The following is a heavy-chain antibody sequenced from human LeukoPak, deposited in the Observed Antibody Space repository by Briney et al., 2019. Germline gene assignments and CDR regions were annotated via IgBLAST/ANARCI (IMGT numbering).Heavy chain of an antibody. V-gene: IGHV3-48*02. CDR2: ISSRSTTI. Sequence: RGSLRLSCAASGFTFSSYSMIWVRQAPGRGLEGVAHISSRSTTIYYADSVKGRFTISRDNAKNSLSLQMTSLRDVDTAVYYCARADGSGIYPDYWGQGTLVTVSS. CDR1: GFTFSSYS. D-gene: IGHD3-10*01. J-gene: IGHJ4*02. CDR3: ARADGSGIYPDY.